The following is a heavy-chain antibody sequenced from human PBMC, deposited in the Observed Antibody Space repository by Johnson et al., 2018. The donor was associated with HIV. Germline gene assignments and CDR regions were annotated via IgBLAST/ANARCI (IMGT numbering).Heavy chain of an antibody. V-gene: IGHV3-30-3*01. CDR3: ARGEHSTVWRDAFDI. CDR2: ISYDGYNK. Sequence: QVQLVESGGGLVQPGGSLRLSCRGSGFTFSKYAMYWVRQAPGKGLEWMTIISYDGYNKGYADSVKGRFTISRDNSKSTLYLEMSSLRVEDTAVYYCARGEHSTVWRDAFDIWGQGTMVTVSS. J-gene: IGHJ3*02. D-gene: IGHD6-6*01. CDR1: GFTFSKYA.